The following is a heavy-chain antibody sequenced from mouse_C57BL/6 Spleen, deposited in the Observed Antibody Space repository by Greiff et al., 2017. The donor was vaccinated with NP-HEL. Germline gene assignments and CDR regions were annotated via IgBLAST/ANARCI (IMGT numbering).Heavy chain of an antibody. CDR1: GYTFTDYY. CDR2: INPNNGGT. J-gene: IGHJ4*01. CDR3: ARGDYAMDY. Sequence: EVQLQQSGPELVKPGASVKISCKASGYTFTDYYMNWVKQSHGKSLERIGDINPNNGGTSYNQKFKGKATLTVDKSSSPAYMEVRSLTPEDSAVYYWARGDYAMDYLGQRTSVTVSS. V-gene: IGHV1-26*01.